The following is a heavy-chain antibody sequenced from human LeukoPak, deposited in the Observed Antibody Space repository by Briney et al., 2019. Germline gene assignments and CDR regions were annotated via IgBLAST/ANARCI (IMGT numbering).Heavy chain of an antibody. CDR1: GFTFSTSG. D-gene: IGHD2/OR15-2a*01. CDR2: IWYDGSNK. V-gene: IGHV3-33*01. Sequence: TGGSLRLSCAASGFTFSTSGMHWVRQAPGKGLEWVAVIWYDGSNKHYAESVKGRFSISRDNSKSTLYLQMNSLRAEDTAVYYCARARGVSTSYRPIDYWGQGTLVTVSS. CDR3: ARARGVSTSYRPIDY. J-gene: IGHJ4*02.